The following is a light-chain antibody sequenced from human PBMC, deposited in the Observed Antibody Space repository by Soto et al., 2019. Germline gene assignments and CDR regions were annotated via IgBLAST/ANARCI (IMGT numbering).Light chain of an antibody. Sequence: DIQLTQSPSFLSASVGDRVTITCRTSQDISSYLAWYQQKPGKAPQLLISAASTLQSGVPSRFSGSGSGTEFPLTISSLQPEDFATYYCQQLKSYHLSFGGGTKVEI. V-gene: IGKV1-9*01. CDR1: QDISSY. CDR3: QQLKSYHLS. J-gene: IGKJ4*01. CDR2: AAS.